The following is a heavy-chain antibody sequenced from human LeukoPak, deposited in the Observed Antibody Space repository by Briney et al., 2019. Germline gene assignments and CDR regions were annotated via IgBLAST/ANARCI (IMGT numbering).Heavy chain of an antibody. CDR2: IIPIFGTA. Sequence: SVKVSCRASGYTFTSYGISWVRQAPGQGLEWMGGIIPIFGTANYAQKFQGRVTITADKSTSTAYMELSSLRSEDTAVYYCARAPGGYSYGLSYYYYMDVWGKGTTVTVSS. CDR3: ARAPGGYSYGLSYYYYMDV. V-gene: IGHV1-69*06. D-gene: IGHD5-18*01. CDR1: GYTFTSYG. J-gene: IGHJ6*03.